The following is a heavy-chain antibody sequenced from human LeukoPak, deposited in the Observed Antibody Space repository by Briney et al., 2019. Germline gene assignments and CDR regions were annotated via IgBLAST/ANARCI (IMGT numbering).Heavy chain of an antibody. CDR2: IYDRGPT. CDR3: ARSRQASGLFSS. D-gene: IGHD3-10*01. Sequence: SQTLSLTCTVSGYAIISGGFSWNWIRQPPGEGLEWIGCIYDRGPTHYNPSLKSRFTISVDRPKNQFFLNVTSLTAADTAVYYCARSRQASGLFSSWGQGTLVVVSS. J-gene: IGHJ5*02. V-gene: IGHV4-30-2*01. CDR1: GYAIISGGFS.